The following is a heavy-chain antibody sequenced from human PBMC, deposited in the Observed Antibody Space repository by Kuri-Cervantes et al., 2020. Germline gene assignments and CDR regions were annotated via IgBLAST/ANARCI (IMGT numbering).Heavy chain of an antibody. J-gene: IGHJ6*03. Sequence: SLKISCAASGFTFDDYAMHRVRQAPGKGLEWVSGISWNSGSIGYADSVKGRFTISRDNAKNSLYLQMNSLRAEDTAVYYCAKSKGSQHYMDVWGKGTTVTVSS. CDR1: GFTFDDYA. CDR3: AKSKGSQHYMDV. V-gene: IGHV3-9*01. CDR2: ISWNSGSI. D-gene: IGHD2-2*01.